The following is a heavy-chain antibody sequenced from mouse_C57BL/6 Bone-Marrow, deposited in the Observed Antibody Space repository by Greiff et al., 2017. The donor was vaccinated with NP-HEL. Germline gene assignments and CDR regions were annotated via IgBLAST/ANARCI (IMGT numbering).Heavy chain of an antibody. J-gene: IGHJ4*01. V-gene: IGHV10-1*01. CDR1: GFSFNTYA. D-gene: IGHD2-12*01. CDR2: IRSKSNNYAT. CDR3: VRLLRRRGYYAMDY. Sequence: EVQGVESGGGLVQPKGSLKLSCAASGFSFNTYAMNWVRQAPGKGLEWVARIRSKSNNYATYYADSVKDRFTISRDDSESMLYLQMNNLKTEDTAMYYCVRLLRRRGYYAMDYWGQGTSVTVSS.